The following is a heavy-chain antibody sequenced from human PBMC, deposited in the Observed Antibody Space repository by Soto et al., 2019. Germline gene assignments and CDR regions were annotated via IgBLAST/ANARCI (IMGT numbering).Heavy chain of an antibody. CDR3: ARDRGGGSNWFDP. V-gene: IGHV4-31*03. D-gene: IGHD3-16*01. J-gene: IGHJ5*02. CDR1: GGSISSGGYY. Sequence: QVQLQESGPGLVKPSQTLSLTCTVSGGSISSGGYYWSWIRQHPGKGLEWIGYIYYSGSTYYNPSLKSRVTISVDTSKNQFSRKLSSVTAADTAVYYCARDRGGGSNWFDPWGQGTLVTVSS. CDR2: IYYSGST.